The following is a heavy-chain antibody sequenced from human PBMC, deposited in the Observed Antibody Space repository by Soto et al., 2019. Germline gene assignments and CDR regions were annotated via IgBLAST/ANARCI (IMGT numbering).Heavy chain of an antibody. V-gene: IGHV4-61*01. D-gene: IGHD1-1*01. Sequence: SETLSLTCTVSGDSVSSNSYYWTWIRQPPGKGLEWIGYIYYSGSTNYNSSLKSRVTISVDTSKNQFSLKLTSLTAADTAVYYCARAWKEPWGGMDVWGPGXTVTVYS. CDR2: IYYSGST. J-gene: IGHJ6*02. CDR1: GDSVSSNSYY. CDR3: ARAWKEPWGGMDV.